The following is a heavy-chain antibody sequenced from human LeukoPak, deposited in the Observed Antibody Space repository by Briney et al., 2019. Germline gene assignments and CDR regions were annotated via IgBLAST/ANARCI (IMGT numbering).Heavy chain of an antibody. CDR2: ISYDGSNK. V-gene: IGHV3-30*03. Sequence: GGSLRLSCAASGFTFSSYGMHRVRQAPGKGLEWVAVISYDGSNKYYADSVKGRFTISRDNSKNTLYLQMNSLRAEDTAVYYCARGGATMVRGVINYYYYGMDVWGQGTTVTVSS. CDR1: GFTFSSYG. D-gene: IGHD3-10*01. J-gene: IGHJ6*02. CDR3: ARGGATMVRGVINYYYYGMDV.